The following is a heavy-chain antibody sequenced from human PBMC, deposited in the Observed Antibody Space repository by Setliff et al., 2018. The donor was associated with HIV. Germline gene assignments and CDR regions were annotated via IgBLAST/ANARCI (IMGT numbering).Heavy chain of an antibody. D-gene: IGHD2-21*02. J-gene: IGHJ3*02. CDR1: GDSISSDFY. Sequence: SETLSLTCTVSGDSISSDFYWGWIRQPPGRGLEWIGSIYHSGNTYYMPSLQGRVTISVDMSKNQFSLNLNSVTAADTAVYYCARGQGCGGGCHYAFEMWGQGTMVTVSS. V-gene: IGHV4-38-2*02. CDR3: ARGQGCGGGCHYAFEM. CDR2: IYHSGNT.